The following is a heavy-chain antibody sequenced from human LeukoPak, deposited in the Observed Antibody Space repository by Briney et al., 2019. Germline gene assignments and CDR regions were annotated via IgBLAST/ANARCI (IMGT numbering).Heavy chain of an antibody. CDR3: AKGTKDYYFYAFDI. V-gene: IGHV3-9*01. CDR1: GFTFDDYA. D-gene: IGHD2-21*02. Sequence: PGGSLRLSCAASGFTFDDYAMHWVRQAPGKGLEWVSGISWNSGSIGYADSVKGRFTISRDNAKNSLYLQMNSLRAEDTALYYCAKGTKDYYFYAFDIWGQGTMVTVSS. CDR2: ISWNSGSI. J-gene: IGHJ3*02.